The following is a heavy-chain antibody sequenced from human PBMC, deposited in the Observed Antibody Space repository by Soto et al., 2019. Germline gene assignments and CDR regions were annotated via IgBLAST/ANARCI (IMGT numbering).Heavy chain of an antibody. CDR3: VGTGSNSY. V-gene: IGHV3-74*01. J-gene: IGHJ4*02. CDR2: FNLYGSTT. CDR1: GFTFSNHW. Sequence: GGSLRLSCAASGFTFSNHWMHWVRQAPGKGLVWVSRFNLYGSTTAYADSVKGRFTISRDNAKNTLHLQMNSLRAEDTAAYYCVGTGSNSYWGQGTLVTVSS. D-gene: IGHD1-26*01.